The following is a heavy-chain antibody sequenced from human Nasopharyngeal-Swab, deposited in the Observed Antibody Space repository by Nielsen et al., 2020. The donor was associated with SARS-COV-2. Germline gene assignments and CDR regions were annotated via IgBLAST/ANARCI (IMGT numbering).Heavy chain of an antibody. CDR1: GGSISSGSYY. V-gene: IGHV4-61*02. D-gene: IGHD3-22*01. J-gene: IGHJ2*01. CDR3: ARDSSGYWAWYFDL. CDR2: IYTSGST. Sequence: SCTVSGGSISSGSYYWSWIRQPAGKGLEWIGRIYTSGSTNYNPSLKSRVTISVDTSKNQFSLKLSSVTAADTAVYYCARDSSGYWAWYFDLWGRGTLVTVSS.